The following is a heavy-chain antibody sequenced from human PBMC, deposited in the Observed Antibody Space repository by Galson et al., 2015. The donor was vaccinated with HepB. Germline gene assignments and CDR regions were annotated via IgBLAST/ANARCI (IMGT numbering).Heavy chain of an antibody. D-gene: IGHD6-13*01. J-gene: IGHJ4*02. V-gene: IGHV3-33*01. CDR3: ARPPSAAGPATETDY. CDR1: GFTFSSYG. CDR2: IWYDGGNK. Sequence: SLRLSCAASGFTFSSYGMHWVRQAPGKGLEWVAVIWYDGGNKYYADSVKGRFTISRDNSKNTLYLQMNSLRAEDTAVYYCARPPSAAGPATETDYWGQGTLVTVSS.